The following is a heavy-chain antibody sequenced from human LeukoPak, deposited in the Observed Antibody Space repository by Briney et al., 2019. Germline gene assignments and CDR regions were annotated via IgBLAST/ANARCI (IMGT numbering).Heavy chain of an antibody. D-gene: IGHD6-13*01. CDR3: AKVRWQQLLDFDY. J-gene: IGHJ4*02. CDR2: ITGSGPKT. CDR1: GSSFSSYG. Sequence: PGGSLRLSCAASGSSFSSYGMTWVRQAPGKGLEWVSAITGSGPKTFYADPVKGRFTVSRDNAKNTLYLHMNSLNAEDAAVYYCAKVRWQQLLDFDYWGQGPLVPVSS. V-gene: IGHV3-23*01.